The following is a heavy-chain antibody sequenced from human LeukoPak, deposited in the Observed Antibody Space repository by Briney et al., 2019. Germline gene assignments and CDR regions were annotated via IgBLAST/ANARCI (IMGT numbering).Heavy chain of an antibody. CDR1: GFTVSSNY. Sequence: GGSLRLSCAASGFTVSSNYMSWVRQAPGKGLEWVSVIYSGGSTCYADSVKGRFTISRDNSKNTLYLQMNSLRAEDTAVYYCAREGAAAGTEAGYYYYMDVWGKGTTVTVSS. J-gene: IGHJ6*03. V-gene: IGHV3-53*01. D-gene: IGHD6-13*01. CDR2: IYSGGST. CDR3: AREGAAAGTEAGYYYYMDV.